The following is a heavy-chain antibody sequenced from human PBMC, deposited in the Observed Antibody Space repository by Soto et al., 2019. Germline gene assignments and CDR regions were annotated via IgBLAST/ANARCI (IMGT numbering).Heavy chain of an antibody. CDR2: VSIGGST. V-gene: IGHV3-23*01. CDR3: AKRRGAGGHFDY. J-gene: IGHJ4*02. Sequence: PLWGSLSLSCAPSGFTFSSYAMGWVRQGPGKGLEWVAVVSIGGSTHYADSVRGRFTISRDNSKNTLSLQMNSLTAEDTAVYFCAKRRGAGGHFDYWGQGALVTVSS. CDR1: GFTFSSYA. D-gene: IGHD2-15*01.